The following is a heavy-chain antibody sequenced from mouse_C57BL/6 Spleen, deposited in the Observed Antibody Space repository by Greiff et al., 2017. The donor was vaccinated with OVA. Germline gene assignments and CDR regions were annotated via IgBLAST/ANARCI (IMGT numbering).Heavy chain of an antibody. CDR3: ARNGGRAQAAFAD. J-gene: IGHJ3*01. CDR1: GYTFTSYW. V-gene: IGHV1-69*01. D-gene: IGHD3-2*02. Sequence: QVQLQQPGAELVMPGASVKLSCKASGYTFTSYWMHWVKQRPGQGLEWIGEIDPCDSYTNYNQKFKGKSTMTVDKSSSTAYMQLSSLTSEDSAVYYCARNGGRAQAAFADWGQGTLVTVSA. CDR2: IDPCDSYT.